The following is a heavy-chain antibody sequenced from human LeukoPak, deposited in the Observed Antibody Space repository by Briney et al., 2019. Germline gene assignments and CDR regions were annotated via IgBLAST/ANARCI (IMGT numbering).Heavy chain of an antibody. Sequence: PGGSLRLSCEASGFSFSSYGLHWVRQAPGKGPEWVAFIRYDGTNKYYADSVKGRFTISRDNSKNTLFLQMNSLRAEDTAVYYCAKGGEVSSWYKRLKLYFDYWGQGTLVTVSS. CDR2: IRYDGTNK. V-gene: IGHV3-30*02. CDR3: AKGGEVSSWYKRLKLYFDY. D-gene: IGHD6-13*01. J-gene: IGHJ4*02. CDR1: GFSFSSYG.